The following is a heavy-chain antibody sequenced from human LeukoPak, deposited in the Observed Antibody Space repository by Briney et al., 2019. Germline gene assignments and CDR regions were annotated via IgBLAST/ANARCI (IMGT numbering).Heavy chain of an antibody. Sequence: PGGSLRLSCAASGFTFSSYAMSWVRQAPGKGLEWVSAISGSGGSTYYADSMKGRLTISRDNSKNTLYLQMNSLRAEDTAVYYCATLHRGAMNYWGQGTLVTVSS. V-gene: IGHV3-23*01. J-gene: IGHJ4*02. CDR3: ATLHRGAMNY. CDR1: GFTFSSYA. D-gene: IGHD3-10*01. CDR2: ISGSGGST.